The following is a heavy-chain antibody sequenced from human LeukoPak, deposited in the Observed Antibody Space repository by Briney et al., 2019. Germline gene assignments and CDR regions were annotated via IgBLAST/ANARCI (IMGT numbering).Heavy chain of an antibody. CDR2: INAGNGNT. CDR3: ARDLGLLWFGEWGNWFDP. CDR1: GYTFTSYA. J-gene: IGHJ5*02. Sequence: ASENVSYQPSGYTFTSYAMHWVRQAPPQRLEWMGWINAGNGNTKYSQKFQGRVTITRDTSASTAYMELSSLRSEDTAVYYCARDLGLLWFGEWGNWFDPWGQGTLVTVSS. D-gene: IGHD3-10*01. V-gene: IGHV1-3*01.